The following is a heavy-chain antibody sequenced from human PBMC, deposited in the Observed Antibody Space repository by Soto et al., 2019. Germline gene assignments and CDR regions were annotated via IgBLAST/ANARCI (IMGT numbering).Heavy chain of an antibody. CDR3: GRDDSSGYYLP. CDR2: INPSGGST. J-gene: IGHJ5*02. CDR1: GYTFTSYY. D-gene: IGHD3-22*01. Sequence: VASVKVSCKASGYTFTSYYMHWVRQAPGQGLEWMGIINPSGGSTSYAQKFQGRVTMTRDTSTSTVYMELSSLRSEDTAVYYCGRDDSSGYYLPWGQGTLVTVSS. V-gene: IGHV1-46*01.